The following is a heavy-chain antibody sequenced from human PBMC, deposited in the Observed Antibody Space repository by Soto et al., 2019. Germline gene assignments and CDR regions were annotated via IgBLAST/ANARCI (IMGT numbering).Heavy chain of an antibody. CDR1: GGSISSGDYY. Sequence: SETLSLTCTVSGGSISSGDYYWSWIHQPPGKGLEWIGYIYYSGSTYYNPSLKSRVTISVDTSKNQFSLKLSSVTAADTAVYYCARVRVRGVIQFDYWGQGTLVTVSS. V-gene: IGHV4-30-4*01. J-gene: IGHJ4*02. CDR2: IYYSGST. CDR3: ARVRVRGVIQFDY. D-gene: IGHD3-10*01.